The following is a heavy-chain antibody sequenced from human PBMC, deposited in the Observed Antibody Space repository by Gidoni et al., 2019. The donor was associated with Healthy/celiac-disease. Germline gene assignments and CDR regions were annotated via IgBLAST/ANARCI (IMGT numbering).Heavy chain of an antibody. D-gene: IGHD1-26*01. CDR3: ARDYRGGYYFDY. CDR1: GFPFSTYS. Sequence: EVQLVESGGGRVKPGGSLRLYCAASGFPFSTYSMNGGRPAPGKGLEWVSSISSSSSYIYYADSVKGRFTISRDNAKNSLYLQMNSLRAEDTAVYYCARDYRGGYYFDYWGQGTLVTVSS. J-gene: IGHJ4*02. V-gene: IGHV3-21*01. CDR2: ISSSSSYI.